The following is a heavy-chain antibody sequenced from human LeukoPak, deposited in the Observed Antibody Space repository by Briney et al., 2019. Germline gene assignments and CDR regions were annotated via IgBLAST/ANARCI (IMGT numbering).Heavy chain of an antibody. CDR2: ISSSSSYI. D-gene: IGHD3-3*01. CDR1: GFTFSSYS. Sequence: PGGSLRLSCAASGFTFSSYSMNWVRQAPGKGLEWVSSISSSSSYIYYADSVKGRFTISRDNSKNTLYLQMNSLRAEDTAVYYCAREKDYDFMGDVWGKGTTVTVSS. V-gene: IGHV3-21*01. J-gene: IGHJ6*04. CDR3: AREKDYDFMGDV.